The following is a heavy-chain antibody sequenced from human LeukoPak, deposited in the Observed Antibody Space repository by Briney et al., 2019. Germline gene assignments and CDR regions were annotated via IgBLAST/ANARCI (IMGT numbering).Heavy chain of an antibody. CDR3: ARRPRDSSTMVRGVRLDCYMDV. J-gene: IGHJ6*03. CDR1: GFSVTNNY. CDR2: ITSRGSAI. V-gene: IGHV3-11*04. Sequence: PGGSLRLFCEVCGFSVTNNYMSCFRLASGKGLEGVSYITSRGSAIYYADSVKGRFTISRDNAKNSLYLQMNSLRAEDTAVYYCARRPRDSSTMVRGVRLDCYMDVWGKGTTVTVSS. D-gene: IGHD3-10*01.